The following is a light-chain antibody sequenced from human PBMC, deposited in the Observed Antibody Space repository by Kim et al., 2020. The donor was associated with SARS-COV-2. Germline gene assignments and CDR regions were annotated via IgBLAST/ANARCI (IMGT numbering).Light chain of an antibody. Sequence: VTISCTGSSSNIGIGYDVHWYQQLPGTAPKLLIYGTNNRPSGVPDRFSGSKSGPSASLAISGLQAEDEADYYCQSYASSLSVNVVFGGGTQLTVL. CDR1: SSNIGIGYD. V-gene: IGLV1-40*01. J-gene: IGLJ2*01. CDR2: GTN. CDR3: QSYASSLSVNVV.